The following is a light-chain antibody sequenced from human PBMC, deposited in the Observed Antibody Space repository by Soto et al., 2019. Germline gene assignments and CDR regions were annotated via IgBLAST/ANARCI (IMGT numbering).Light chain of an antibody. CDR1: QGIGTY. Sequence: IQLTQSPSFLSASVGDRVIVTCRASQGIGTYLVWYQQKSGKAPTVLIYASSTLQTGVPSRFSGSGSGTDFSLTISSLHPEDVATYYCQQVDSYPRTFGQGTKVDI. CDR3: QQVDSYPRT. J-gene: IGKJ1*01. CDR2: ASS. V-gene: IGKV1-9*01.